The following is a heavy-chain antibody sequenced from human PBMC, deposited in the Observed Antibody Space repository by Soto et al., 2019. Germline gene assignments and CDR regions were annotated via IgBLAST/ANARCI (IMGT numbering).Heavy chain of an antibody. J-gene: IGHJ4*02. CDR3: ARRGSGSYSDY. Sequence: SETLSLKWCISGGSLGSSSYYWGWIRQPPGKGLERIGGIYYGGNTYCNPALKSRVTISVDTSKNQFSLNLSSVTAADTAVYYRARRGSGSYSDYWGQGTQVTGSA. CDR2: IYYGGNT. V-gene: IGHV4-39*01. D-gene: IGHD3-10*01. CDR1: GGSLGSSSYY.